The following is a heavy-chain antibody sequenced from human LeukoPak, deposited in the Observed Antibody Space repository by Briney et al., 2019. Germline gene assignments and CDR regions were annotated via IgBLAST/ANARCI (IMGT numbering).Heavy chain of an antibody. CDR3: AKGGPETGSYYFLDY. CDR2: ISGSDGST. V-gene: IGHV3-23*01. CDR1: RFTFSRYA. Sequence: PGGSLRLSCAASRFTFSRYAMSWVRQAPGKGGEWVSAISGSDGSTYYAASVRGRFTISRDNSKNTLYLQMNSLRAEDTAVYFCAKGGPETGSYYFLDYWGQGTLVTVPS. D-gene: IGHD3-10*01. J-gene: IGHJ4*02.